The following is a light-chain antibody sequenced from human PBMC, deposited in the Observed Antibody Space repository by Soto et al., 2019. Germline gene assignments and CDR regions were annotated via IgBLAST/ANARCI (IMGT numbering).Light chain of an antibody. J-gene: IGKJ4*01. CDR3: QQYNNWPPLT. CDR1: QSVSNN. Sequence: EIVITQSPATLSVSLGERATLSCRASQSVSNNLAWYQQKPGQAPRLLIYGASARATDVPARFSGSGSGTEFTLTISSLQSEDFAVYYCQQYNNWPPLTLGGGTKVDIK. V-gene: IGKV3-15*01. CDR2: GAS.